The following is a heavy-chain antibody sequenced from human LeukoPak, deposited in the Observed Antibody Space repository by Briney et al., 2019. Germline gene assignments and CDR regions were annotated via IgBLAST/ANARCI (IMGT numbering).Heavy chain of an antibody. Sequence: GGSLRLSCAASGFTFSSYAMSWVRQAPGKGLEWVSAISGSGGSTYYADSVKGRFTISRDNSKNTLYLQMNSLRAEDTAVYYCAKDLLGGITMIVLPFDYWGQGTLVTVPS. J-gene: IGHJ4*02. V-gene: IGHV3-23*01. CDR2: ISGSGGST. CDR3: AKDLLGGITMIVLPFDY. D-gene: IGHD3-22*01. CDR1: GFTFSSYA.